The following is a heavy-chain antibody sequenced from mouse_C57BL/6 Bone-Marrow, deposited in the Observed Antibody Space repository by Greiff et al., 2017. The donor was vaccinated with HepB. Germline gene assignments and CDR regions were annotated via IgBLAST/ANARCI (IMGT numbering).Heavy chain of an antibody. CDR1: GYSITSGYY. J-gene: IGHJ3*01. D-gene: IGHD5-1*01. V-gene: IGHV3-6*01. CDR3: AREVLSWFAY. Sequence: ESGPGLVKPSQSLSLTCSVTGYSITSGYYWNWIRQFPGNKLEWMGYISYDGSNNYNPSLKNRISITLDTSKNQFFLKLNSVTTEDTATYYCAREVLSWFAYWGQGTLVTVSA. CDR2: ISYDGSN.